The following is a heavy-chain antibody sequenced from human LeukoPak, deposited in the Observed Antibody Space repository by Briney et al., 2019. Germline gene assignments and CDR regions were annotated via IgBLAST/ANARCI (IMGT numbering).Heavy chain of an antibody. CDR2: IRGGGTSE. J-gene: IGHJ3*02. V-gene: IGHV3-23*01. Sequence: GGSLRLSCTASGFTFSASAMMWVRQAPGKGPEWVSAIRGGGTSEFYADSVKGRFRISRDNSKDTLFLQMNSLRAEDTAVYYCARDPNGDYIGAFDMWGPGTMVTVSS. D-gene: IGHD4-17*01. CDR1: GFTFSASA. CDR3: ARDPNGDYIGAFDM.